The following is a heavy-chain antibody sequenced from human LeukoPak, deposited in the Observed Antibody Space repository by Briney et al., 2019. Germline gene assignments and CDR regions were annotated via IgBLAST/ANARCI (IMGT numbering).Heavy chain of an antibody. D-gene: IGHD3-22*01. V-gene: IGHV4-4*07. CDR2: IYSTGST. Sequence: SETLSLTCTVSGGSISSYYWSWIRQPAGKGLEWIGRIYSTGSTNYNPSLKSRVTMSVDTSKNQFSLRLRSVTAADTAVYYCTRFQSGTMLVTWGQGILVTV. J-gene: IGHJ5*02. CDR3: TRFQSGTMLVT. CDR1: GGSISSYY.